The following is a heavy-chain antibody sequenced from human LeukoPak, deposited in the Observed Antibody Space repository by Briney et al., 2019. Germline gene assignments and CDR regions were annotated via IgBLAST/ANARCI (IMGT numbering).Heavy chain of an antibody. Sequence: GASVKVSCKASGYTFTSYDINWVRQATGQGLEWLGWMNPNSGNTGHKQKFQGRVTMTRNTSISTAYMELSSLRSDDTAVYFCARDYGGNSGWFDPWGQGTLVTVSS. V-gene: IGHV1-8*01. CDR1: GYTFTSYD. D-gene: IGHD4-23*01. CDR3: ARDYGGNSGWFDP. CDR2: MNPNSGNT. J-gene: IGHJ5*02.